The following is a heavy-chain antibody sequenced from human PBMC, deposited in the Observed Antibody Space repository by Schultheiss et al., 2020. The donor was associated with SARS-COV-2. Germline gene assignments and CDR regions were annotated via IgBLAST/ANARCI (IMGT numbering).Heavy chain of an antibody. J-gene: IGHJ6*03. Sequence: GGSLRLSCAASGFTVSSNYMSWVRQAPGKGLEWVSVIYSVDSTYYADSVKGRFTISRDNSKNTLYLQMNSLRAEDTAVYYCARFLGWNGYYMDVWGQGTTVTVSS. D-gene: IGHD1-1*01. CDR1: GFTVSSNY. V-gene: IGHV3-66*01. CDR3: ARFLGWNGYYMDV. CDR2: IYSVDST.